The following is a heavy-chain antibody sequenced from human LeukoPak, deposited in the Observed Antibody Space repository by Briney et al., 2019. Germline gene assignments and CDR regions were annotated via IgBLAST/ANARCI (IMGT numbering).Heavy chain of an antibody. D-gene: IGHD3-3*01. CDR1: GGTFSSYA. Sequence: SVKVSCMASGGTFSSYAISWVRQAPGQGLEWMGGNIPIFGTANDAQKFQGRVTITTDESTSTAYMELSSLRSEDTAVYYCARGPSIFGVVIIFEYFQHWGQGTLVTVSS. CDR2: NIPIFGTA. J-gene: IGHJ1*01. CDR3: ARGPSIFGVVIIFEYFQH. V-gene: IGHV1-69*05.